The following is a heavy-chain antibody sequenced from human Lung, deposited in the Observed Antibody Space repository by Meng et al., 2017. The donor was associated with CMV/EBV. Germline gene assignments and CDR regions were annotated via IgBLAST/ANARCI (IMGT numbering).Heavy chain of an antibody. D-gene: IGHD6-19*01. Sequence: GGSLRLSCEASGFTFSSYEMNWVRQAPGKGLEWVSHISNSGNTIYYADSVKGRFTISRDNAKNSLYLQMNSLRAEDTAVYYCTAVADEWGPGTLVTVSS. J-gene: IGHJ4*02. CDR2: ISNSGNTI. CDR1: GFTFSSYE. V-gene: IGHV3-48*03. CDR3: TAVADE.